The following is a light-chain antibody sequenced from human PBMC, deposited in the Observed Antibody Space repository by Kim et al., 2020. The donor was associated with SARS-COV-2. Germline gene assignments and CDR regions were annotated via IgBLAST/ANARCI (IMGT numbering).Light chain of an antibody. CDR1: QSISSKY. Sequence: EIVLTQTPGTLSLSPGERATLSCGAGQSISSKYLAWYQQKPRQAPRLLISGASTRATGVPDRFSGSESGTDSTLTISRLEPEDIAVYYCLQYASSPVTFGQGTRLEIK. V-gene: IGKV3-20*01. CDR3: LQYASSPVT. J-gene: IGKJ5*01. CDR2: GAS.